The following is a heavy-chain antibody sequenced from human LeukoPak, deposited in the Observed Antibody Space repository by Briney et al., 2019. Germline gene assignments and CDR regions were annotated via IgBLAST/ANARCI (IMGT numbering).Heavy chain of an antibody. D-gene: IGHD7-27*01. CDR2: INPNSGAT. CDR1: GYTFTGYY. Sequence: ASVKVSCKASGYTFTGYYMHWVRQAPGEGLEWIGWINPNSGATSYPQKFQGRVTMTRDTSISTAYMELSSLRSDDTAVYYCARQTGDYAHFDYWGQGTLVTVSS. J-gene: IGHJ4*02. CDR3: ARQTGDYAHFDY. V-gene: IGHV1-2*02.